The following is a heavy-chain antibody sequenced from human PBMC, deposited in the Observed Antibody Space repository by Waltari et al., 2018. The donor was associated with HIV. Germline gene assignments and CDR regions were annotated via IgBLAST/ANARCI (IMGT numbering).Heavy chain of an antibody. CDR2: LNTNSDNT. CDR3: ARHKSGYNDN. Sequence: QVQLVRSGAEARKPGASVKVSGKACGYTFTSYDVNGVRQATGQGLEWMGWLNTNSDNTVYAQKFQGRVTMTMNTSISTAYMELSSLRSENTAVYYCARHKSGYNDNWGQGTLVTVSS. CDR1: GYTFTSYD. J-gene: IGHJ4*02. V-gene: IGHV1-8*01. D-gene: IGHD3-3*01.